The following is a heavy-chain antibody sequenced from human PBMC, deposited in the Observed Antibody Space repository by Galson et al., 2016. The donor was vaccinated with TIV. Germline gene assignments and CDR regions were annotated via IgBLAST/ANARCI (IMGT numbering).Heavy chain of an antibody. CDR1: GFTFTTYW. D-gene: IGHD3-22*01. V-gene: IGHV3-74*01. Sequence: SLRLSCAASGFTFTTYWMHWVRQAPGKGLVWVSRMDPDGSTRDYADSVKGRYTISRDNAKNTLYLKMNGLRAEDTAVYYCARPSYYYDISSYYPLDFWGQGTLVTVSS. CDR3: ARPSYYYDISSYYPLDF. CDR2: MDPDGSTR. J-gene: IGHJ4*02.